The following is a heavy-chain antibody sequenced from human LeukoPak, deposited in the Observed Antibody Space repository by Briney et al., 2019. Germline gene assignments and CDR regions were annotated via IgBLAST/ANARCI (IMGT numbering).Heavy chain of an antibody. CDR1: GFTFSSYG. CDR3: ARVILGGYGRRYFDY. D-gene: IGHD5-12*01. Sequence: GRSLRLSCAASGFTFSSYGMHWVRQAPGKGLEWVAVIWYDGSNKYYADSVKGRFSISRDNSKNTLYLQMNSLRAEDTAVYYCARVILGGYGRRYFDYWGQGTLVTVSS. V-gene: IGHV3-33*01. CDR2: IWYDGSNK. J-gene: IGHJ4*02.